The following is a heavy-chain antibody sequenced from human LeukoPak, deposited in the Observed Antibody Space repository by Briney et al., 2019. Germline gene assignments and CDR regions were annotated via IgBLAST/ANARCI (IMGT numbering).Heavy chain of an antibody. D-gene: IGHD3-9*01. CDR3: ARQSLNVLRYFDWLLSHFDY. V-gene: IGHV4-39*01. CDR2: MYYRGNT. Sequence: PSETLSLTCTVSGGSISSITYYWGWIRQPPGKGLEWVGHMYYRGNTFYNPSLKSRVTISVDTSKNQFSLKLSSVTAADTAVYYCARQSLNVLRYFDWLLSHFDYWGQGTLVTVSS. CDR1: GGSISSITYY. J-gene: IGHJ4*02.